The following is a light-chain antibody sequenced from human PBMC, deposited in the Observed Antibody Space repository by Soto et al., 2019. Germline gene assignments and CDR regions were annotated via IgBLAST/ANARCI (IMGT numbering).Light chain of an antibody. J-gene: IGLJ1*01. Sequence: LTQPRSVSGSPGQSVTISCTGTSSDVGGYNYVSWYQQHPGKAPKLMIYDVTRRPSGVPDRFSGSKSGNTASLTISGLQAEDEADYYCCSYAGTYSYVFGTGTKVTVL. CDR1: SSDVGGYNY. CDR2: DVT. V-gene: IGLV2-11*01. CDR3: CSYAGTYSYV.